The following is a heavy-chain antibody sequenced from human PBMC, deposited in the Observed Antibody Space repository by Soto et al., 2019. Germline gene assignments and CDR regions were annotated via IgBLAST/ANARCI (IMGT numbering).Heavy chain of an antibody. Sequence: GGSLRLSCAASGFTFNSYAMSWVRQAPGKGLEWVSGVSDSGGNTYYADSVKGRFTISRDNSKNTLNLQMNSLRAEDTAVYYCAKSFFSSGSYRHYFDYWGQGTLVTVSS. CDR2: VSDSGGNT. V-gene: IGHV3-23*01. CDR1: GFTFNSYA. J-gene: IGHJ4*02. CDR3: AKSFFSSGSYRHYFDY. D-gene: IGHD3-10*01.